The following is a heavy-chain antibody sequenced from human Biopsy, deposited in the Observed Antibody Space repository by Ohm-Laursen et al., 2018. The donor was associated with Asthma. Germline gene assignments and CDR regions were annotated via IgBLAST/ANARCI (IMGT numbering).Heavy chain of an antibody. CDR1: GFSFSNFA. CDR3: ARAISSSWWAVEY. CDR2: ISKDASTQ. Sequence: SLRLSCAASGFSFSNFAIHWVRQAPGKGLEWVGVISKDASTQDYADSVKGRFTMARDNSKNTLDLQMNSLRAEDTAVYYCARAISSSWWAVEYWGQGTLVTVSS. D-gene: IGHD6-6*01. J-gene: IGHJ4*02. V-gene: IGHV3-30*01.